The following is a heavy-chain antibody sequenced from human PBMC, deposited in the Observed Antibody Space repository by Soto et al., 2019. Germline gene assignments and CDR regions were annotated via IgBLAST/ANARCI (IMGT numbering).Heavy chain of an antibody. Sequence: QVQLQESGPGLVKPSETLSLTCTVSGGSISSYYWSWIRQPPGKGLEWIGYIYYSGSTNYNPSLKSRVTISVDTSKNQFSLKLSSVTAADTAVYYCARGRPAATDAFDIWGQETMVTVSS. CDR3: ARGRPAATDAFDI. CDR2: IYYSGST. V-gene: IGHV4-59*08. D-gene: IGHD2-2*01. CDR1: GGSISSYY. J-gene: IGHJ3*02.